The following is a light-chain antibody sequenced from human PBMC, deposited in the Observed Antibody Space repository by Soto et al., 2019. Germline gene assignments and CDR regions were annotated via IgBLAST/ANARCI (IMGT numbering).Light chain of an antibody. CDR2: GNS. CDR1: SSNIGAGYD. CDR3: QSYGSSLSGYV. Sequence: QSVLTQPPSVSGAPGQRVTISCTGSSSNIGAGYDVHWYQQLPGTGPKLLIYGNSNRPSGVPDRFSGSKSGTSASLAITGLQAEDEADYYCQSYGSSLSGYVFGTGTKLTVL. J-gene: IGLJ1*01. V-gene: IGLV1-40*01.